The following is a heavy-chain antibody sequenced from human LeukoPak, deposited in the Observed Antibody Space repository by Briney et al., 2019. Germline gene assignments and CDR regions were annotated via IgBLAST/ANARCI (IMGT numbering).Heavy chain of an antibody. CDR2: IRSKAYGETA. CDR3: TRDRGAYNLYDY. CDR1: GFTFGDYA. J-gene: IGHJ4*02. Sequence: GGSLRLSCTASGFTFGDYAMSWIRQAPGKGLEWVGFIRSKAYGETADYAASVKGRFTISRDDSKAIAYLQMNSLKTEDTAVYHCTRDRGAYNLYDYWGQGTLVTVSS. D-gene: IGHD1-1*01. V-gene: IGHV3-49*03.